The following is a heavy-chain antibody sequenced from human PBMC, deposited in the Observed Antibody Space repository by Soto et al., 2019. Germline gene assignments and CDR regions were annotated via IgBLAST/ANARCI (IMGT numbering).Heavy chain of an antibody. CDR1: GFTFSSYA. J-gene: IGHJ2*01. V-gene: IGHV3-23*01. CDR2: ISGSGGST. CDR3: AKDLEYSYDPPGDYYGSGGWYFDL. Sequence: EVQLLESGGGLVQPGGSLRLSCAASGFTFSSYAMSWVRQAPGKGLEWVSAISGSGGSTYYADSVKGRFTISRDNSKNTLYLQMNSLRAEDTAVYYCAKDLEYSYDPPGDYYGSGGWYFDLWGRGTLVTVSS. D-gene: IGHD3-10*01.